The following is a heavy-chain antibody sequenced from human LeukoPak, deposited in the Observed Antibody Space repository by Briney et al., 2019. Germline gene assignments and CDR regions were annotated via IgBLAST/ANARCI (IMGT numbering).Heavy chain of an antibody. V-gene: IGHV3-23*01. Sequence: GGSLRLSCAASGFTFSSYSMNWVRQAPGKGLEWVSGVGSGGGGRTYYADSVKGRFTISRDNSENTLYLEMNSLRADDTAVYYCAKYPSYYDSSVYYFDYWGQGTLVTVSS. J-gene: IGHJ4*02. CDR3: AKYPSYYDSSVYYFDY. D-gene: IGHD3-22*01. CDR2: VGSGGGGRT. CDR1: GFTFSSYS.